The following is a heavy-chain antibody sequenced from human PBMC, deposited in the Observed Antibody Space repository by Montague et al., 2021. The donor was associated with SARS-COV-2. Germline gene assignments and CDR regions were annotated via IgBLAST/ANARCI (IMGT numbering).Heavy chain of an antibody. CDR2: IYYSGST. CDR1: GVSLSSSSFY. J-gene: IGHJ4*02. CDR3: ASSSYSSRWYYFDY. D-gene: IGHD6-13*01. Sequence: SETLSLTCTVSGVSLSSSSFYWGWIRRPPGKGLEWIGSIYYSGSTYYNPSLKSRVSISVGTPKKQLSLRLSSVTAADTAVYYCASSSYSSRWYYFDYWGQGTLVAVSS. V-gene: IGHV4-39*01.